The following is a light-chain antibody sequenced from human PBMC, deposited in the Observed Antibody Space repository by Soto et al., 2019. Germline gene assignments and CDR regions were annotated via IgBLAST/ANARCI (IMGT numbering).Light chain of an antibody. V-gene: IGLV3-1*01. J-gene: IGLJ2*01. Sequence: SYELTQPPSVSVSPGQTASITCSGDKLGDKYACWYQQKPGQSPVLVIYQDSKRPSGIPERFSGSNSGNTATLTISGTQAIDEADYYCQAWASSTAVVFGGGTKLTVL. CDR1: KLGDKY. CDR2: QDS. CDR3: QAWASSTAVV.